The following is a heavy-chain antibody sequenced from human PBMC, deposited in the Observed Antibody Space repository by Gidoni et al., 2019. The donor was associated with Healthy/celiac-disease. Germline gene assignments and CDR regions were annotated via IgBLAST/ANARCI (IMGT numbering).Heavy chain of an antibody. CDR2: IYYSGST. D-gene: IGHD2-2*01. CDR1: GGSMSSGDYY. CDR3: ARYCSSTSCAPSDAFDI. J-gene: IGHJ3*02. Sequence: QVQLQESGPGLVKPSQTLSLTCTVSGGSMSSGDYYWSWIRQPPGKGLEWIGYIYYSGSTYYNPSLKSRVTISVDTSKNQFSLKLSSVTAADTAVYYCARYCSSTSCAPSDAFDIWGQGTMVTVSS. V-gene: IGHV4-30-4*01.